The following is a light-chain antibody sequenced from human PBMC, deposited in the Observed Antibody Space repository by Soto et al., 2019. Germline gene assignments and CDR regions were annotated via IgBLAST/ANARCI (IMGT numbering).Light chain of an antibody. CDR3: GSYTISNIPQIV. CDR1: NSDVGGYNY. J-gene: IGLJ1*01. Sequence: QSALTQPASVSGSPGQSITISCTGTNSDVGGYNYVSWYQHHPGKAPKLIIYDVTNRPSGVSNPFSGSKSGNTASLTISGLYSEVEADYYCGSYTISNIPQIVFGTGTKVTVL. V-gene: IGLV2-14*03. CDR2: DVT.